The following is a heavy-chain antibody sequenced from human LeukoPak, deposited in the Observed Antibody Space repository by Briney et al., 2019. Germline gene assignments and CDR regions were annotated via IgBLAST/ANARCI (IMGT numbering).Heavy chain of an antibody. D-gene: IGHD2-2*02. Sequence: GGSLRLSCAASGFAFSIYGMHWVRQAPGKGLEGVAVIWFDGTNKYYADSVKGRFTISRDNSKNALYLQMNSLRAEDTAVYYCARRLYCSGTNCYTGPDAFDIWGQGTMVTVSS. CDR2: IWFDGTNK. CDR1: GFAFSIYG. CDR3: ARRLYCSGTNCYTGPDAFDI. V-gene: IGHV3-33*01. J-gene: IGHJ3*02.